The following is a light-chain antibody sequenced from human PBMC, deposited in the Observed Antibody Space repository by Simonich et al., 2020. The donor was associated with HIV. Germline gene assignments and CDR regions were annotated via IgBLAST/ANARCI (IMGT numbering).Light chain of an antibody. CDR1: QSVLYSSNNKNY. CDR2: WAS. V-gene: IGKV4-1*01. Sequence: DIVMTQSPDSLAVSLGERATINCKSSQSVLYSSNNKNYLAWYQQKPGQPPKLLIYWASTRESGVPDRFSGSGSGTDFNFTISSLQAEGVAVYYCQQYYDTPYTFGQGTKLEIK. J-gene: IGKJ2*01. CDR3: QQYYDTPYT.